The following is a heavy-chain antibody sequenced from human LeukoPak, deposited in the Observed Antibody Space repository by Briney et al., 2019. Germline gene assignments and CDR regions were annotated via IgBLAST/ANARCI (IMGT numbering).Heavy chain of an antibody. CDR2: INPNSGGT. D-gene: IGHD6-13*01. V-gene: IGHV1-2*02. CDR1: GYTFTSYG. J-gene: IGHJ4*02. CDR3: AREFVGIAAAGYYFDY. Sequence: RASVKVSCKASGYTFTSYGISWVRQAPGQGLEWMGWINPNSGGTNYAQKFQGRVTMTRDTSISTAYMGLSRLRSDDTAVYYCAREFVGIAAAGYYFDYWGQGTLVTVSS.